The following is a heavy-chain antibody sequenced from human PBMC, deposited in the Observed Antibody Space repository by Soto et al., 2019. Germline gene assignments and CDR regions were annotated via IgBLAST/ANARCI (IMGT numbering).Heavy chain of an antibody. V-gene: IGHV3-23*01. J-gene: IGHJ4*02. D-gene: IGHD5-12*01. CDR2: ISGSGGST. Sequence: GGSLRLSCAASGFTFSSYAMSWVRQAPGKGLEWVSAISGSGGSTYYADSVKGRFTISRDNSKNTLYLQMKSLRAEDTAVYYCAKERYSGYDECYFDYWGQGTLVTVSS. CDR3: AKERYSGYDECYFDY. CDR1: GFTFSSYA.